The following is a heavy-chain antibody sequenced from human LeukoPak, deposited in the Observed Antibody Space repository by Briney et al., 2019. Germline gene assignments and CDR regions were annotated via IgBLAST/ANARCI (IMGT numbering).Heavy chain of an antibody. CDR1: GFTFSNYG. CDR3: AKPPDCSGGSCYYYGMDV. CDR2: ISGTGGST. D-gene: IGHD2-15*01. J-gene: IGHJ6*02. Sequence: GGSLRLSCAASGFTFSNYGMSWVRQAPGKGLEWVSAISGTGGSTYYADSVKGRFIISRDNSKNTLYLQMNSLRAEDTAVYYCAKPPDCSGGSCYYYGMDVWGQGTTVTVPS. V-gene: IGHV3-23*01.